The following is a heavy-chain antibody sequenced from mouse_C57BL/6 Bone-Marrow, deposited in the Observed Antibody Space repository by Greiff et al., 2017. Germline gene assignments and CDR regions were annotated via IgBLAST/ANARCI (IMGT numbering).Heavy chain of an antibody. J-gene: IGHJ3*01. Sequence: EVQGVESGGGLVQPGESLKLSCESNEYEFPSHDMSWVRKTPEKRLELVAAINSDGGSTYYPDTMERRFIISRDNTKKTLYLQMSSLRSDDTAWYYCARHDGYYPWFAYWGQGTLVTVSA. CDR3: ARHDGYYPWFAY. D-gene: IGHD2-3*01. CDR2: INSDGGST. V-gene: IGHV5-2*01. CDR1: EYEFPSHD.